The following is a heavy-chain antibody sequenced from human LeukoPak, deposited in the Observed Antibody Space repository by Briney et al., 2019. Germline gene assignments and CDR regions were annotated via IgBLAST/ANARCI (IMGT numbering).Heavy chain of an antibody. CDR1: GFTFSSYG. J-gene: IGHJ4*02. D-gene: IGHD5-18*01. CDR2: IWYDGSNK. V-gene: IGHV3-33*01. CDR3: ARTLRGYSYGVLDY. Sequence: GGSLRLSCAASGFTFSSYGMHWVRQAPGKGLEWVAVIWYDGSNKYYADSVKGRFTISRDNSKNTLYLQMNSLRAEDTAVYYCARTLRGYSYGVLDYWGQGTLVTVSS.